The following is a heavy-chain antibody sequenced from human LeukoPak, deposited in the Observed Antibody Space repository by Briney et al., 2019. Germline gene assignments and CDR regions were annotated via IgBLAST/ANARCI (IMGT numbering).Heavy chain of an antibody. J-gene: IGHJ4*02. CDR1: GGSISSYY. D-gene: IGHD6-13*01. CDR2: IYYSGST. V-gene: IGHV4-59*01. Sequence: SGTLSLTCTVSGGSISSYYWSWIRQPPGKGLEWIGYIYYSGSTNYNPSLKSRVTISVDTSKNQFSLKLSSVTAADTAVYYCARGSPGIAAAGDWGQGTLVTVSS. CDR3: ARGSPGIAAAGD.